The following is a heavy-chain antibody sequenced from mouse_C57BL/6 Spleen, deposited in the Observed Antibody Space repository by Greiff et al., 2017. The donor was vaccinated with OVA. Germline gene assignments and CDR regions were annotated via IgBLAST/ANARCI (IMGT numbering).Heavy chain of an antibody. Sequence: EVQLQQSGPGLVKPSQSLSLTCSVTGYSITSGYNWNWIRQFPGNKLEWMGYISYDGSNNYNPSLKNRISITRDTAKNQVFLKLNSLTTEDTATYYCARWGGYDVGFAYWGQGTLVTVSA. D-gene: IGHD2-2*01. CDR3: ARWGGYDVGFAY. CDR1: GYSITSGYN. CDR2: ISYDGSN. J-gene: IGHJ3*01. V-gene: IGHV3-6*01.